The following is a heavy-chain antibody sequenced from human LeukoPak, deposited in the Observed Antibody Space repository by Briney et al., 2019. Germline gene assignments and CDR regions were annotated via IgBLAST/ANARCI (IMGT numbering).Heavy chain of an antibody. CDR2: IYYSGST. D-gene: IGHD3-22*01. J-gene: IGHJ2*01. Sequence: PSETLSLTCTVSGGSISSYYWSWIRQPPGEGLEWIGYIYYSGSTNYNPSLKSRVTISVDTSKNQFSLKLSSVTAADTAVYYCARDTDYYDSSGYNKGWYFDLWGRGTLVTVSS. CDR1: GGSISSYY. V-gene: IGHV4-59*01. CDR3: ARDTDYYDSSGYNKGWYFDL.